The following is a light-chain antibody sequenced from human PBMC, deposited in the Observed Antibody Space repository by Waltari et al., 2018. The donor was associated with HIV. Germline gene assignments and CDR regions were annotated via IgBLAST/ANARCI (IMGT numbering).Light chain of an antibody. Sequence: QSVLTQPPSASAAPRQQVTISCSGSRSNIGNNSVSWYQQLPGTAHKLLLHENNKRPAGIPDRFSGSKSGTSATLGITGLQTGDEADYYCGTWDRSLSAGVFGTGTTVTVL. CDR3: GTWDRSLSAGV. V-gene: IGLV1-51*02. CDR2: ENN. CDR1: RSNIGNNS. J-gene: IGLJ1*01.